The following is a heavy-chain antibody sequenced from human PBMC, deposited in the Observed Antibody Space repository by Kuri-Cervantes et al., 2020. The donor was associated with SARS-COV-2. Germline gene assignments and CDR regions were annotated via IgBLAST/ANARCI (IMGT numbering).Heavy chain of an antibody. CDR1: GFTFSNYA. CDR3: TTDALFLSDFWSGYHDYYYYAMDV. J-gene: IGHJ6*02. CDR2: ISYDGSNE. V-gene: IGHV3-30-3*01. Sequence: GESLRLSCAAAGFTFSNYAMHWVRLAPGKGLDWMALISYDGSNEYYAGSVKGRFTISRDNSKNTLYLQMNSLKTEDTAVYYCTTDALFLSDFWSGYHDYYYYAMDVWGQGTTVTVSS. D-gene: IGHD3-3*01.